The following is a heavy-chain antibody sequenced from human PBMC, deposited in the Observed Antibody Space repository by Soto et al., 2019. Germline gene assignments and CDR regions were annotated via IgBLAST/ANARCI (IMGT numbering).Heavy chain of an antibody. CDR3: ARAPDWSYWFDP. D-gene: IGHD1-26*01. Sequence: GGSLRLSCAASGFTFSSYAMHWVRQAPGKGLEWVAVISYDGSNKYYADSVKGRFTISRDNFKNTLYLQMNSLRAEDTSVSYCARAPDWSYWFDPWGQGTLVTVSS. CDR1: GFTFSSYA. V-gene: IGHV3-30-3*01. CDR2: ISYDGSNK. J-gene: IGHJ5*02.